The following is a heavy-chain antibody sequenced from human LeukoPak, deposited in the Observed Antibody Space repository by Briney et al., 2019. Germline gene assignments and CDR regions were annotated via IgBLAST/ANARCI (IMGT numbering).Heavy chain of an antibody. J-gene: IGHJ4*02. D-gene: IGHD3-22*01. CDR2: INTNSGNP. V-gene: IGHV7-4-1*02. Sequence: ASVKVSCKASGYTFTSYSMNWVRQAPGQGLEWMGWINTNSGNPTYAQGFTGRFVFSLDTSVSTAYLQISSLKAEDTAVYYCARDGYYARSGYYLVAYWGQGTLVTVSS. CDR3: ARDGYYARSGYYLVAY. CDR1: GYTFTSYS.